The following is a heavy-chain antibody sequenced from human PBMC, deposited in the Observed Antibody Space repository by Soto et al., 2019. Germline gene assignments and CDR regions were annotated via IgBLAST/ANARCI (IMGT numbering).Heavy chain of an antibody. D-gene: IGHD2-2*02. CDR1: GYTFTGYY. V-gene: IGHV1-2*04. CDR2: INPNSGGT. CDR3: AREIGRGPAAIPFDY. J-gene: IGHJ4*02. Sequence: ASVKVSCKASGYTFTGYYMHWVRQAPGQGLEWMGWINPNSGGTNYAQKFQGWVTTTRDTSISTAYMELSRLRSDDTAVYYCAREIGRGPAAIPFDYWGQGTLVTVSS.